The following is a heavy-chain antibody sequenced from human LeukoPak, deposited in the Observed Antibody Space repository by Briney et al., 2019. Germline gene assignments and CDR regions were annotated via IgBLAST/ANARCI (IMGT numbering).Heavy chain of an antibody. J-gene: IGHJ4*02. CDR2: FIPMLGVG. Sequence: ASVKVSCKASGDTFSKYDVSWVRQAPGQGLEWMGKFIPMLGVGRYAQKFQGRVTISLDTSTSTAYMELNSLRSEDTAVYYCATDLGAQRGTTFRNFDYWGQGTLVTVSS. CDR3: ATDLGAQRGTTFRNFDY. D-gene: IGHD1-1*01. CDR1: GDTFSKYD. V-gene: IGHV1-69*04.